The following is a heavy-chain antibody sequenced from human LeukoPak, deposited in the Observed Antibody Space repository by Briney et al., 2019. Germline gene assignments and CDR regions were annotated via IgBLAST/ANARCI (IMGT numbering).Heavy chain of an antibody. V-gene: IGHV1-2*02. Sequence: ASVKVSCKPSGYTFTGYYLHWVRQAPGQGLEWMGWINPNTCATIYAEKFQGRVTMTRATSIDTDYMEMRSLRSDDTAVYYCARDRVGSGWPRPWYFEFWGQGTLITVSS. CDR2: INPNTCAT. J-gene: IGHJ4*02. D-gene: IGHD6-19*01. CDR3: ARDRVGSGWPRPWYFEF. CDR1: GYTFTGYY.